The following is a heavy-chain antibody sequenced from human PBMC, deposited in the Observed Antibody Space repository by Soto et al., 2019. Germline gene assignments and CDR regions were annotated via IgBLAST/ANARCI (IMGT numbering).Heavy chain of an antibody. D-gene: IGHD3-9*01. CDR3: AKFLTGYYDAFDI. J-gene: IGHJ3*02. Sequence: SLRLSCAASGFTFSSYAMSWVRQAPGKGLEWVSAISGSGGSTYYADSVKGRFTISRDNSKNTLYLQMDSLRAEDSAVYYCAKFLTGYYDAFDIWGQGTMVTVSS. CDR1: GFTFSSYA. CDR2: ISGSGGST. V-gene: IGHV3-23*01.